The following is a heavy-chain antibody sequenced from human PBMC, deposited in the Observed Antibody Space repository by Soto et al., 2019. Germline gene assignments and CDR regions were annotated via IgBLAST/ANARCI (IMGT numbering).Heavy chain of an antibody. CDR2: VIPILGMA. D-gene: IGHD2-2*01. Sequence: QVQLVQSGAEVKKPGSSVKVSCEASGGTFSCYSFSWVRQAPGQGLEWMGRVIPILGMANYAQKFQGRVTITAHKSTSTVYMELSSLRSEDTAVYYCARGGAVVVPGAVDRHNWFDPWGQGTLVTVSS. V-gene: IGHV1-69*02. J-gene: IGHJ5*02. CDR3: ARGGAVVVPGAVDRHNWFDP. CDR1: GGTFSCYS.